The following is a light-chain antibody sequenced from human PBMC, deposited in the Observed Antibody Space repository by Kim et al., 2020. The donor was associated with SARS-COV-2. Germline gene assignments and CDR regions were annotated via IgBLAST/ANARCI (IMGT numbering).Light chain of an antibody. Sequence: DIQMTQSPSSLSASVGDRVTITCRASQGISNYLAWYQQKPGKVPKLLIYAASTLQSGVPSRFSGSGSGTDFTLTISSLQPEDVATYYCQKYHSAPPCTFGQGTKVDIK. J-gene: IGKJ1*01. CDR3: QKYHSAPPCT. CDR2: AAS. CDR1: QGISNY. V-gene: IGKV1-27*01.